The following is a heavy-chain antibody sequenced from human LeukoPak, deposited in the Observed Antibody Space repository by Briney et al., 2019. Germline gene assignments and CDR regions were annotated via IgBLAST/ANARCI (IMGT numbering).Heavy chain of an antibody. Sequence: GGSLRLSCAASGFTFSSYGMHWVRQAPGKGLEWVAFIRYDGGNKYYADSVKGRFTISRDNSKNTLYLQMNSLRAEDTAVYYCAKHPYCSSTSCYFDYWGQGTLVTVSS. CDR3: AKHPYCSSTSCYFDY. CDR2: IRYDGGNK. D-gene: IGHD2-2*01. V-gene: IGHV3-30*02. J-gene: IGHJ4*02. CDR1: GFTFSSYG.